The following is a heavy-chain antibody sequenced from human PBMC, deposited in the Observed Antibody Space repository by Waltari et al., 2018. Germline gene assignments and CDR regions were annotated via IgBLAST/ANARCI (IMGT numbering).Heavy chain of an antibody. Sequence: VQLVQSGAEVKKPGATVKISCKASGYTFTDYYMHWVRQAPGQGLEWMGGIIPIFGTATYAQKFQGRVTITTDESTSTAYMELSSLRSEDTAVYYCASHYFVFGSEPGYYFDYWGQGTLVTVSS. CDR1: GYTFTDYY. J-gene: IGHJ4*02. D-gene: IGHD3-9*01. CDR3: ASHYFVFGSEPGYYFDY. V-gene: IGHV1-69*05. CDR2: IIPIFGTA.